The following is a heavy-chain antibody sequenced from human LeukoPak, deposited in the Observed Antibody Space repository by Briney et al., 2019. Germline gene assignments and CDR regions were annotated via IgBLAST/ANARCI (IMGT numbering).Heavy chain of an antibody. V-gene: IGHV3-30*02. Sequence: GGSLRLSCAASGFTFSSYGMHWVRQAPGKGLEWVAFIRYDGSNKYYADSVKGRFTISRDNSKNSLYLQMNSLRAEDTAVYYCARVHIVVVPAAPYYYYMDVWGKGTTVTVSS. CDR2: IRYDGSNK. CDR1: GFTFSSYG. J-gene: IGHJ6*03. D-gene: IGHD2-2*01. CDR3: ARVHIVVVPAAPYYYYMDV.